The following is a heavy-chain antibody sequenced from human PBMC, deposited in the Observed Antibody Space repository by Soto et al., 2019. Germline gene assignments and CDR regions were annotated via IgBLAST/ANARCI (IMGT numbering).Heavy chain of an antibody. J-gene: IGHJ3*02. CDR1: GFIFSDHY. CDR3: AQTAYFDAFDI. CDR2: TGNKFNIYTT. D-gene: IGHD1-1*01. V-gene: IGHV3-72*01. Sequence: GGSPRLSCAASGFIFSDHYMDWVRQAPGKGLEWVGRTGNKFNIYTTEYAASVKGRFTISRDDSKNSLFLQMNSLKTEDTAVYYCAQTAYFDAFDIWGQGTMVTVSS.